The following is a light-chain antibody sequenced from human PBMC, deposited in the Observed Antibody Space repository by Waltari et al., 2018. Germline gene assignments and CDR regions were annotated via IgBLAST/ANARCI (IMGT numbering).Light chain of an antibody. J-gene: IGKJ2*01. Sequence: DIQLTQSPSYLSASVGVRVTITCRASQTLTTYLNWYQQRPGTAPKFLIYAASNLETGVPSRFSGGGSGTDFTLTISGLQPDDFATYYCQQSKEVPFTFGQGTKLEIK. V-gene: IGKV1-39*01. CDR1: QTLTTY. CDR3: QQSKEVPFT. CDR2: AAS.